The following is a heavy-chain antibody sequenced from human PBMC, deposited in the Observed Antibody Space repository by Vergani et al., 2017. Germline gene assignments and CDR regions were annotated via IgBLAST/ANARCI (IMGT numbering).Heavy chain of an antibody. J-gene: IGHJ6*03. V-gene: IGHV4-4*07. Sequence: QVQLQESGPGLVKPSETLSLTCTVSGGSISSYYWSWIRQPAGKGLEWIWRIYTSGSTNYNPSLKSRVTMSVGTSKNQFSLKLSSMTAADTAVYYCARVIWGGDYYMYVWGKGTTVTVSS. CDR2: IYTSGST. CDR3: ARVIWGGDYYMYV. D-gene: IGHD3-16*01. CDR1: GGSISSYY.